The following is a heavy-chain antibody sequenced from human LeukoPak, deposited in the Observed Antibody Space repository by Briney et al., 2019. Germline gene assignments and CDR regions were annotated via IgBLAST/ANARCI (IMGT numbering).Heavy chain of an antibody. CDR1: GYSVNELS. Sequence: AASVKVSCKVSGYSVNELSMHWVRQAPGLGLEGMGGFNREDDAPVYAQQFQGRVTMTEDTSTDTAYMELSSLRSEDTALYYCATLDSYYDTSGRPLLPDWGQGTLVTVSS. V-gene: IGHV1-24*01. CDR3: ATLDSYYDTSGRPLLPD. J-gene: IGHJ4*02. CDR2: FNREDDAP. D-gene: IGHD3-22*01.